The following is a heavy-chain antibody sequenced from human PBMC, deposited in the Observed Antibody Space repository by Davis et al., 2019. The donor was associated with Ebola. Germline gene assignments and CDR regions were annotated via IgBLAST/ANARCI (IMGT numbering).Heavy chain of an antibody. Sequence: MPSETLFLTCTVSGGSISSYYWSWIRQPPGKGLEWIGEINHSGSTNYNPSLKSRVTISVDTSKNQFSLKLSSVTAADTAVYYCARVRSYTWFDPWGQGTLVTVSS. CDR1: GGSISSYY. CDR2: INHSGST. D-gene: IGHD1-26*01. J-gene: IGHJ5*02. V-gene: IGHV4-34*01. CDR3: ARVRSYTWFDP.